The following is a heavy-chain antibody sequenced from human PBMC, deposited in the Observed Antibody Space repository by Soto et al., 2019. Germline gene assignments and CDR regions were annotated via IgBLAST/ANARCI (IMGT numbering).Heavy chain of an antibody. CDR3: AKSRSDNWNDAYYFDY. CDR2: ISGLAGST. V-gene: IGHV3-23*01. CDR1: GFSFSSYS. D-gene: IGHD1-20*01. Sequence: EVQLMESGGGLVQPGGSLTLSCAASGFSFSSYSMSWFRQAPGKGREWVSGISGLAGSTYYADSVKGRFTISRDNSKNSLYLEINSLRAEDTAMYYCAKSRSDNWNDAYYFDYWGQGTQATVSP. J-gene: IGHJ4*02.